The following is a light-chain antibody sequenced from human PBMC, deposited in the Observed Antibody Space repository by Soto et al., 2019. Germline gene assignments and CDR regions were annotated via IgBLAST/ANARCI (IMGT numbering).Light chain of an antibody. Sequence: EIVMTQSPATLSVSPGERATLSCRASQSVSSNLAWYQQKPGQAPRLLIYGASTGATGVSARFSGSGSATEFTRTISSLQSEDFAVYYCQQYNDWLTFGGGTKVEIK. V-gene: IGKV3-15*01. CDR2: GAS. J-gene: IGKJ4*01. CDR3: QQYNDWLT. CDR1: QSVSSN.